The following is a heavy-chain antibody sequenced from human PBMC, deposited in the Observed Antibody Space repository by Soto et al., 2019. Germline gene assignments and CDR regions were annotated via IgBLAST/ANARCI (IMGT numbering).Heavy chain of an antibody. J-gene: IGHJ6*02. Sequence: ASETLSLTCTVSGGSVSTGMKYWGWVRQPPGKALEFIGYVYKTGETLLNSSLKSRVTLSMETSKNQFSLTLSSVTAADTAVYFCMKAHESGDFLGMSVWGPGTTVTV. CDR2: VYKTGET. V-gene: IGHV4-61*01. CDR3: MKAHESGDFLGMSV. CDR1: GGSVSTGMKY. D-gene: IGHD3-10*01.